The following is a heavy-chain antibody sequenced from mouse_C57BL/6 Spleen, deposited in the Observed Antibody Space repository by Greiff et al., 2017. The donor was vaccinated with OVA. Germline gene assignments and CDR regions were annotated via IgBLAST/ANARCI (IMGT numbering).Heavy chain of an antibody. J-gene: IGHJ2*01. CDR1: GYAFSSSW. V-gene: IGHV1-82*01. CDR2: IYPGDGDT. CDR3: AREVYFDY. D-gene: IGHD2-14*01. Sequence: VQRVESGPELVKPGASVKISCKASGYAFSSSWMNWVKQRPGKGLEWIGRIYPGDGDTNYNGKFKGKATLTADKSSSTAYMQLSSLTSEDSAVYFCAREVYFDYWGQGTTLTVSS.